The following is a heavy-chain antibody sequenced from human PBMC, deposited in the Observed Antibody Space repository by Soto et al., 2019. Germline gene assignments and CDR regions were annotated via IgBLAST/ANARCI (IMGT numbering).Heavy chain of an antibody. D-gene: IGHD1-26*01. Sequence: ASVKVSCKASGYTFTRYYMHWVRQAPGQGLEWMGRINPSGGSTSYAQKFQGRVTMTRDTSTSTVYMELSSLRSEDTAVYYCARDRVVGATTGVFDIWGQGTMVTVSS. CDR2: INPSGGST. CDR3: ARDRVVGATTGVFDI. CDR1: GYTFTRYY. V-gene: IGHV1-46*01. J-gene: IGHJ3*02.